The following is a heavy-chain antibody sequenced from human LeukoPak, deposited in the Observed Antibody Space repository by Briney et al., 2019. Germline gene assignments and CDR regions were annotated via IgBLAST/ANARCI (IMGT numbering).Heavy chain of an antibody. CDR3: AGQMATMLDAFDI. D-gene: IGHD5-24*01. V-gene: IGHV3-9*01. J-gene: IGHJ3*02. CDR1: GFTFDDYA. Sequence: GGSLRLSCAASGFTFDDYAMHWVRQAPGKGLEWVSGISWNSGSIGYADSVKGRFTISRDNAKNSLYLLMNSLRAEDTALYYCAGQMATMLDAFDIWGQGTMVTVSS. CDR2: ISWNSGSI.